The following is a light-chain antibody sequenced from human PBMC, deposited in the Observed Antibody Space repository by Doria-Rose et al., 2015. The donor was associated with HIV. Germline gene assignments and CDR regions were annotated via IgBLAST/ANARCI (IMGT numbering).Light chain of an antibody. CDR1: RNISSY. J-gene: IGKJ2*01. CDR3: QQSYSTPRT. CDR2: AAS. V-gene: IGKV1-39*01. Sequence: DIRVTQSPSSLSTSVGDRVTITCRASRNISSYLNWYQKRPGKPPKLPIYAASSLHSGVPTRFSGSASGTEFSLTISSLQPEDFASYYCQQSYSTPRTFGQGTKLEIK.